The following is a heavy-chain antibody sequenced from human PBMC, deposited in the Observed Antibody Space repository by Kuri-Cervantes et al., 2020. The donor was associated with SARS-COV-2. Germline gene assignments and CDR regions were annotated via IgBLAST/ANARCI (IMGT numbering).Heavy chain of an antibody. Sequence: LKISRAASGFTFDDHAVHWVRQASVKGLEWVSGSSWNCGSIGYADSVKSRFTICRDNAKNCLYLQMNSLRAEDMALYYCAKGGTSSSALYFQNWGQGTLVTVSS. V-gene: IGHV3-9*03. CDR3: AKGGTSSSALYFQN. D-gene: IGHD6-6*01. CDR1: GFTFDDHA. CDR2: SSWNCGSI. J-gene: IGHJ1*01.